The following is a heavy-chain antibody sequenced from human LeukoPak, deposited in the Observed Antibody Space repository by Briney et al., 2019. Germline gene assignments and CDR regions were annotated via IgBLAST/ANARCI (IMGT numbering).Heavy chain of an antibody. V-gene: IGHV3-23*01. CDR1: GFTFRSYA. CDR2: ISGSGGST. CDR3: AKKGVSGGDPYWLDY. D-gene: IGHD3-16*01. Sequence: GGSVRLSCAASGFTFRSYAMSWVRQAPGKGREWGSAISGSGGSTYYADSVKGRFTISRDNSKNTLYLQMNSLRAPDTAIYISAKKGVSGGDPYWLDYWCRGTVVIVS. J-gene: IGHJ4*02.